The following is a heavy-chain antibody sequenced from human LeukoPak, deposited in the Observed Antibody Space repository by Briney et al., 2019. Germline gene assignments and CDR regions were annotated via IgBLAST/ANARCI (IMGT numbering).Heavy chain of an antibody. J-gene: IGHJ4*02. CDR3: ARDTLPYYYDSSGYS. CDR1: GGTFSSYA. CDR2: IIPIFGTA. Sequence: SVKVSCKASGGTFSSYAISWVRQAPGQGLEWMGGIIPIFGTANYAQKFQGRVTITADESTSTAYMELSSLKSEDTAVYYCARDTLPYYYDSSGYSWGQGTLVTVSS. D-gene: IGHD3-22*01. V-gene: IGHV1-69*13.